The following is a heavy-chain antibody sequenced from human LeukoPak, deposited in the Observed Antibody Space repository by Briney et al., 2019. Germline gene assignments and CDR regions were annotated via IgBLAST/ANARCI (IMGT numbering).Heavy chain of an antibody. J-gene: IGHJ6*04. D-gene: IGHD2-2*01. Sequence: SETLSLTCTVSGGSISSYYWSWIRQPAGKGLEWIGRIYTSGSTNYNPSLKSRVTMSVDTSKNQFSLKLSSVTAADTAVHYCARDARYCSSTSCPLDVWGKGTTVTVSS. CDR3: ARDARYCSSTSCPLDV. CDR2: IYTSGST. V-gene: IGHV4-4*07. CDR1: GGSISSYY.